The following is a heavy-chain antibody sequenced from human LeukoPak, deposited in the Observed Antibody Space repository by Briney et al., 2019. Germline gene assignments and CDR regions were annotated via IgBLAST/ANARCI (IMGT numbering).Heavy chain of an antibody. CDR3: AKGSAGEVRGVTSLFYYGMDV. CDR2: ISDSGGTT. Sequence: GGSLRLSCATSGFAFASYAMTWVRQGPGRGLEWVSGISDSGGTTYYADSVKGRFTISRDNSKNTLYLQVNSLRVEDTAVYFCAKGSAGEVRGVTSLFYYGMDVWGQGTTVTVSS. J-gene: IGHJ6*02. D-gene: IGHD3-10*01. V-gene: IGHV3-23*01. CDR1: GFAFASYA.